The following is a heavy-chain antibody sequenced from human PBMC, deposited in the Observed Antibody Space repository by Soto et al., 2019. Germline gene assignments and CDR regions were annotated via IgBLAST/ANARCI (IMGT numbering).Heavy chain of an antibody. D-gene: IGHD6-19*01. CDR1: GGSISSYY. Sequence: SETLSLTCTVSGGSISSYYWSWIRQPPGKGLEWIGYIYYSGSTYYNPSLKSRVTISVDTSKNQFSLKLSSVTAADTAVYYCARLIAVAGYGMDVWGQGTTVTVSS. CDR2: IYYSGST. CDR3: ARLIAVAGYGMDV. J-gene: IGHJ6*02. V-gene: IGHV4-59*08.